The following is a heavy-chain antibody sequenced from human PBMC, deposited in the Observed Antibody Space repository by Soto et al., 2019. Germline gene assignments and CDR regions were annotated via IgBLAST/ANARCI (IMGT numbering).Heavy chain of an antibody. CDR2: IYYIGST. V-gene: IGHV4-59*01. CDR3: ARALPAAVPFDY. D-gene: IGHD2-2*02. Sequence: SETLSLTCTVSGGSISSYYWSWIRQPPGKGLEWIGYIYYIGSTNYNPSLKSRVTISVDTSKNQFSLKLSSVTAADTAVYYCARALPAAVPFDYWGQGTLVTVSS. J-gene: IGHJ4*02. CDR1: GGSISSYY.